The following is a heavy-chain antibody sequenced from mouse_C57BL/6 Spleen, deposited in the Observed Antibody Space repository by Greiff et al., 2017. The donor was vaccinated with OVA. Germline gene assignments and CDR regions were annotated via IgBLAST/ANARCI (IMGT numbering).Heavy chain of an antibody. CDR2: ISSGGSYT. V-gene: IGHV5-6*01. J-gene: IGHJ2*01. Sequence: EVQLVESGGDLVKPGGSLKLSCAASGFTFSSYGMSWVRQTPDKRLEWVATISSGGSYTYYPDSVKGRFTISRDNAKNTLYLQMSSLKSEDTAMYYCARHTDGPDYWGQGTTLTVSS. CDR1: GFTFSSYG. CDR3: ARHTDGPDY. D-gene: IGHD2-3*01.